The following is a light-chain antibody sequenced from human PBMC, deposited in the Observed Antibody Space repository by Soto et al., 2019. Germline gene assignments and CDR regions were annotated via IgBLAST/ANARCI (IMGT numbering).Light chain of an antibody. CDR2: GAS. Sequence: EIMLTQSPGTQSLSPGERATLSCRASQSVSNNFVAWYQQKPGQAPRLLIYGASSRATGIPDRFSGGGSGTEFTLTISSLQSEDFAVYYCQQYIRWPLTFGGGTKVDIK. V-gene: IGKV3-20*01. CDR3: QQYIRWPLT. J-gene: IGKJ4*01. CDR1: QSVSNNF.